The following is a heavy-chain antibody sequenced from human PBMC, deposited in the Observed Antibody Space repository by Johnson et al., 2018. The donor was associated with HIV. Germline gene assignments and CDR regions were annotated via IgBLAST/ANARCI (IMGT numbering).Heavy chain of an antibody. V-gene: IGHV3-30-3*01. J-gene: IGHJ3*02. Sequence: VESGGGVVQPGRSLRLSCAASGFTFSSYAMHWVRQAPGKGLEWVAVISYDGSNKYYADSVKGRFTISRDNSKHTLYLQMNSLRAEDTAGYYCARVTMIVVVMQAFDIWGQGTMVTVSS. CDR2: ISYDGSNK. D-gene: IGHD3-22*01. CDR3: ARVTMIVVVMQAFDI. CDR1: GFTFSSYA.